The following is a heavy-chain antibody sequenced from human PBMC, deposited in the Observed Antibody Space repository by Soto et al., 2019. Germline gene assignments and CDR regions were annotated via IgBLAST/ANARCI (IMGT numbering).Heavy chain of an antibody. CDR1: GGSISSGGYS. V-gene: IGHV4-30-2*01. CDR3: AGANNVFPGGYFDY. D-gene: IGHD2-21*01. CDR2: IYHSGST. Sequence: QLQLQESGSGLVKPSQTLSLTCAVSGGSISSGGYSWSWIRQPPGKGLEWIGYIYHSGSTYYNPDRKSRVTPSVDSSKTQSSLKLSSVTAADPAVYYSAGANNVFPGGYFDYWGQGTLVTVSS. J-gene: IGHJ4*02.